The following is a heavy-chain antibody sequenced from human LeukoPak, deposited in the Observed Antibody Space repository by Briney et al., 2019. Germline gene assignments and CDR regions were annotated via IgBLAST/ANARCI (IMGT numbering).Heavy chain of an antibody. D-gene: IGHD4-17*01. V-gene: IGHV3-9*01. J-gene: IGHJ6*02. CDR3: AKDIRGATVTDYGMDV. CDR1: GFSFDDYV. CDR2: ISWNSASI. Sequence: GGSLRLSCAASGFSFDDYVMHWVRQVPGKGLEWVSGISWNSASIGYADSVKGRFTVSRDNAKNFLYLQMNSLRVEDTALYYCAKDIRGATVTDYGMDVWGQGTTVTVSS.